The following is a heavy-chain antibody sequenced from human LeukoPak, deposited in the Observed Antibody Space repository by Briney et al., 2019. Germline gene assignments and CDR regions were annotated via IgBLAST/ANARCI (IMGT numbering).Heavy chain of an antibody. Sequence: SETLPLTCTVSGGSVSSGSYYWSWIRQHPGKGLEWIGYIYYSGSTNYNPSLKSRVTISVDTSKNQFSLKLSSVTAADTAVYYCARAGTAMDVDAFDIWGQGTMVTVSS. D-gene: IGHD5-18*01. CDR1: GGSVSSGSYY. V-gene: IGHV4-61*01. CDR3: ARAGTAMDVDAFDI. J-gene: IGHJ3*02. CDR2: IYYSGST.